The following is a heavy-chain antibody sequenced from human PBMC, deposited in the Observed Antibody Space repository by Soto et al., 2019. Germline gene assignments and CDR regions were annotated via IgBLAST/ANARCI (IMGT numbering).Heavy chain of an antibody. CDR3: APMGD. V-gene: IGHV3-23*01. CDR1: GFTFSSYA. Sequence: VGSLRLSCAASGFTFSSYAISWVRQAPGKGLEWVSAISGSDNSTYYADSVKGRFTISRDNSKNALYLQMSSLRADDTAVYYCAPMGDWGQGTTVTVSS. J-gene: IGHJ6*02. CDR2: ISGSDNST.